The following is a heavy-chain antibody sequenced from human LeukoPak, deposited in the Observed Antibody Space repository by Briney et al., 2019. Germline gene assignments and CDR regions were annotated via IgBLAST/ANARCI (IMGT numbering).Heavy chain of an antibody. Sequence: SQTLSLTCTVSGGSISSDVYYWSWIRQPAGKGLEWIGRIYASGSTTYNSSLKSRVTISIDTSKNQFSLKLTSVTAADTAVYYCAGTRRYCSGGSCYNWFDPWGQGTLVTVSS. J-gene: IGHJ5*02. CDR1: GGSISSDVYY. CDR2: IYASGST. CDR3: AGTRRYCSGGSCYNWFDP. V-gene: IGHV4-61*02. D-gene: IGHD2-15*01.